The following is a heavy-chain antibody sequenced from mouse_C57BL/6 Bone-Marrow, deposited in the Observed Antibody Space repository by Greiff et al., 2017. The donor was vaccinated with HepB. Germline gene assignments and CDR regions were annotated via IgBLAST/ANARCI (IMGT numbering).Heavy chain of an antibody. CDR1: GYTFTSYW. J-gene: IGHJ2*01. CDR3: ARDGYYVYCDY. Sequence: EVQLQQPGAELVKPGASVKLSCKASGYTFTSYWMHWVKQRPGQGLEWIGRIDPEDGETKYAPKFQGKATITADTSSNTAYLQLSSLTSEDTAVYYCARDGYYVYCDYWGQGTTLTVSS. V-gene: IGHV14-2*01. D-gene: IGHD2-3*01. CDR2: IDPEDGET.